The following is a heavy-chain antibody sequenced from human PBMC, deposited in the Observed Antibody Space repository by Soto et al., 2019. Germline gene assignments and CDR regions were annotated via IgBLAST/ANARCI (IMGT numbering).Heavy chain of an antibody. V-gene: IGHV3-72*01. J-gene: IGHJ5*02. D-gene: IGHD1-26*01. CDR2: VRNELRGYST. CDR1: GFTFTDHF. Sequence: EVQLVESGGNLVQPGGSLRLSCVASGFTFTDHFMDWVRQAPGKGLEGVGRVRNELRGYSTDYAASVKGRFIISRDDSHKSIYLQMNRLRTEEMAVYYFVRDRSWSYESWGLGTLASVSS. CDR3: VRDRSWSYES.